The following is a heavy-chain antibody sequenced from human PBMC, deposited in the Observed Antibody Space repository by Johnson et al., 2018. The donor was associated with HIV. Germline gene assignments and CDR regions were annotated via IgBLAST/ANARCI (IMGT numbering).Heavy chain of an antibody. Sequence: QVQLVESGGGVVQPGRSLRLSCAAFGFTFNNYGMHWVRQAPGKGLEWVAVIWFDGINKYYADSVKGRFTISRDNSKNTLYLQMNSLRAEDTAVYYCAKEGITMEVDIWGQGTIVTVSS. V-gene: IGHV3-33*06. CDR1: GFTFNNYG. J-gene: IGHJ3*02. CDR2: IWFDGINK. D-gene: IGHD3-10*01. CDR3: AKEGITMEVDI.